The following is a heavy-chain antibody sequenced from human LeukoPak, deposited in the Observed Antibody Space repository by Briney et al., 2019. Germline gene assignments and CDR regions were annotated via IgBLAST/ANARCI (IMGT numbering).Heavy chain of an antibody. D-gene: IGHD3-10*01. CDR1: GFTFSSYA. Sequence: EGSLRLSCAASGFTFSSYAMHWVRQAPGKGLEWVPVISYDGSNKYYADSVKGRFTISRDNSKNTLYLQMNSLRAEDTAVYYCAKDLGWFGRTDYYYGMDVWGQGTTVTVSS. V-gene: IGHV3-30-3*01. CDR3: AKDLGWFGRTDYYYGMDV. CDR2: ISYDGSNK. J-gene: IGHJ6*02.